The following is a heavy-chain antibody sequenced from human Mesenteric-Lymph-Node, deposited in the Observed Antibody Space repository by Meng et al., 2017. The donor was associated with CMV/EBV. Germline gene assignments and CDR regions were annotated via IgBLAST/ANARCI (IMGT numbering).Heavy chain of an antibody. J-gene: IGHJ6*02. CDR1: GGPIDGYY. V-gene: IGHV4-59*01. CDR3: ARGQLELQLRDYYYGMDV. CDR2: IYYSGST. Sequence: SETLSLTCTVSGGPIDGYYWSWIRQPPGKGLEWIGYIYYSGSTNYNSSLKSRVKISIDTSKNHFSLKLSSVTAADTAVYYCARGQLELQLRDYYYGMDVWGQGTTVTVSS. D-gene: IGHD1-7*01.